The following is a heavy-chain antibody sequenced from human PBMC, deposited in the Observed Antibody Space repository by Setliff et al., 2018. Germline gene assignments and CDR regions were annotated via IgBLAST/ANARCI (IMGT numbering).Heavy chain of an antibody. CDR3: ARGGRISYRPSSSWYILDY. V-gene: IGHV4-34*01. CDR1: GGSFSGYY. J-gene: IGHJ4*02. CDR2: INHSGST. D-gene: IGHD6-13*01. Sequence: LSLTCAVYGGSFSGYYWSWIRQPPGGGLEWIGEINHSGSTNYNPSLKSRVTISVDTSKNQFSLKLSSVTAADTAVYYCARGGRISYRPSSSWYILDYWGQGTLVTVSS.